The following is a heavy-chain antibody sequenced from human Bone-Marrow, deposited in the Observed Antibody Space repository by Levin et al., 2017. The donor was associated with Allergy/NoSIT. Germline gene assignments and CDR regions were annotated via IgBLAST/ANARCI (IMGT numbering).Heavy chain of an antibody. D-gene: IGHD1-26*01. CDR1: GFTFSNYW. CDR3: ARSGLAYSPPFYWCDP. CDR2: IKQDESEI. V-gene: IGHV3-7*01. J-gene: IGHJ5*02. Sequence: GGSLRLSCGASGFTFSNYWMSWVRQAPGKGLEWVANIKQDESEIYYVDSVKGRFTISRDNAKNSIYLQMNSLRDEDTAVYYCARSGLAYSPPFYWCDPWGQGTLVTVSS.